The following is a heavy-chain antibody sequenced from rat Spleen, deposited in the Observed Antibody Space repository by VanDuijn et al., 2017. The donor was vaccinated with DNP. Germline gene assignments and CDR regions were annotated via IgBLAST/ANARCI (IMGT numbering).Heavy chain of an antibody. CDR1: GFTFSDYA. D-gene: IGHD1-3*01. J-gene: IGHJ2*01. CDR2: ISYDGSRT. CDR3: TRHRDYGSSFAY. Sequence: EVQLVESGGGLVQPGRSLKLSCAASGFTFSDYAMAWVRQAPKKGLEWVATISYDGSRTYYRDSVKGRFTISRDNAENTLSLQMDSLRSDDTATYYCTRHRDYGSSFAYWGQGVMVTVSS. V-gene: IGHV5-7*01.